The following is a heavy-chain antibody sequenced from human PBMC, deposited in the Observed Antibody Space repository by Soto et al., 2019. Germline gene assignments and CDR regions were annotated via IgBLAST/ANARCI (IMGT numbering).Heavy chain of an antibody. Sequence: QVLLVESGGGLVKPGGSLRLSCAASGFTLSDYYMNWMRQAPGKGPEWVSYISASSSYTNYADSVQGRFTISRDNAKNSVYLQMNSLRAEDTAVYYCARESEDLTSNFDYWGQGTLVTVSS. CDR3: ARESEDLTSNFDY. V-gene: IGHV3-11*06. CDR2: ISASSSYT. CDR1: GFTLSDYY. J-gene: IGHJ4*02.